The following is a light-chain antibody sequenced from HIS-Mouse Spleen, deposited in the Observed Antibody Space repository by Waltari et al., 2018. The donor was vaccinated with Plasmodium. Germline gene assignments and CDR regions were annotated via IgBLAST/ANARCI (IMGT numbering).Light chain of an antibody. J-gene: IGLJ3*02. CDR2: DVS. Sequence: QSALTQPRSVSGSPGQSVTISCTGTSSDVGGYNYVPWYQQPPGKAPNLMIYDVSKRPSGVPDRFSGSKSGNTASLTISGLQAEDEADYYCCSYAGSYTWVFGGGTKLTVL. CDR3: CSYAGSYTWV. CDR1: SSDVGGYNY. V-gene: IGLV2-11*01.